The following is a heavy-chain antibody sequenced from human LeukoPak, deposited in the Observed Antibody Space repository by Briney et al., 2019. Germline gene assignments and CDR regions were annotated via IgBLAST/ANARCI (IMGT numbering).Heavy chain of an antibody. D-gene: IGHD3-22*01. CDR3: ATTQDYYDSSGPDAFDI. J-gene: IGHJ3*02. V-gene: IGHV1-46*01. CDR2: INPSGGST. CDR1: GYIFTSYY. Sequence: ASVKVSCKASGYIFTSYYMHWVRQAPGQGLEWMGIINPSGGSTGYAQKFQGRVTMTEDTSTDTAYMELSSLRSEDTAVYYCATTQDYYDSSGPDAFDIWGQGTMVTVSS.